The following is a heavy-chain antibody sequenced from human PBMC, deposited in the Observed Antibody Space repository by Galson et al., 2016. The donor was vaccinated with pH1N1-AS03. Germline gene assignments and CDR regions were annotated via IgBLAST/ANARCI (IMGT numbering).Heavy chain of an antibody. CDR1: GFTFSGYY. D-gene: IGHD1-1*01. J-gene: IGHJ4*02. CDR3: ARGGTALDFEC. Sequence: SLRLSCAASGFTFSGYYMFWIRQAPGKGLEWVSYISSSSPYTNYADSVKGRFSISRDNAKNSLYLQMNSLRAEDTAIYYCARGGTALDFECWGQGTLVTVSS. V-gene: IGHV3-11*06. CDR2: ISSSSPYT.